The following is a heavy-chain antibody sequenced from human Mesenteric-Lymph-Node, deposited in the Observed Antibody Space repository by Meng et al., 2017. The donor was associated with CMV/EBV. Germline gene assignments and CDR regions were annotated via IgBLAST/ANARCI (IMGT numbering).Heavy chain of an antibody. Sequence: GESLKISCAASGFDFNKHFMNWVRQAPGKGLEWVAIISYDGINNYYADSVWGRFTISRENSKNTMYLQMNSLRAEDTAVYYCARDQGLMVYASTRGYTGFFDYWGQGILVTVSS. J-gene: IGHJ4*02. CDR1: GFDFNKHF. CDR2: ISYDGINN. D-gene: IGHD2-8*01. CDR3: ARDQGLMVYASTRGYTGFFDY. V-gene: IGHV3-30*03.